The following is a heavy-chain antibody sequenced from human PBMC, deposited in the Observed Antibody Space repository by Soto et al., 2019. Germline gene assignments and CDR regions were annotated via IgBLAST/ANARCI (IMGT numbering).Heavy chain of an antibody. CDR2: ISYDGSNK. D-gene: IGHD1-26*01. Sequence: LRLSCAASGFTFSSYAMHWVRQAPGKGLEWVAVISYDGSNKYYADSVKGRFTISRDNSKNTLYLQMNSLRAEDTAVYYCARGGGVGATGSLYYYGMDVWGQGTTVTVSS. J-gene: IGHJ6*02. CDR3: ARGGGVGATGSLYYYGMDV. V-gene: IGHV3-30-3*01. CDR1: GFTFSSYA.